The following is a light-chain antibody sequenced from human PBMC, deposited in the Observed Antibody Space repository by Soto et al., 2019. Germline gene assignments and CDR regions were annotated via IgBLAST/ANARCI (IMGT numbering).Light chain of an antibody. CDR3: QEYYSPPWT. J-gene: IGKJ1*01. CDR2: WAS. V-gene: IGKV4-1*01. CDR1: QNVLFSSNNKNY. Sequence: ERATINCKSSQNVLFSSNNKNYLAWYQQKPGQPPKLLIYWASTRESGVPDRFSGSGSGTDFTLTISSLQAEDVAVYYCQEYYSPPWTFGQGTKVDIK.